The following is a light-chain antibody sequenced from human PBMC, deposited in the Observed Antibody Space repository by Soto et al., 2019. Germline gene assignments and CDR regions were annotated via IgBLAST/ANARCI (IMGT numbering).Light chain of an antibody. V-gene: IGKV1-5*03. Sequence: DIQMTQSPSTLSASVGDRVTFTCWASESISDWLVWYHQRPGKPPKLLIYKASRLEGGVPSRFSGSASGTEFTLTITSLQPDDFGTYYCQQYSSSSITFGPGTQLEIK. CDR2: KAS. CDR1: ESISDW. J-gene: IGKJ5*01. CDR3: QQYSSSSIT.